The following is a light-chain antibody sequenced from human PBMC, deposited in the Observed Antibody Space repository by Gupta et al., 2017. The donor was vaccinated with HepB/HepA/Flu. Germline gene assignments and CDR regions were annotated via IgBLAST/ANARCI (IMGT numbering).Light chain of an antibody. J-gene: IGKJ4*01. CDR3: QQSNTYPLT. V-gene: IGKV1-12*01. CDR1: QDIASW. CDR2: TAS. Sequence: QVPFSVSASVGDRVTITCRASQDIASWLAWYQQKPGKAPKLLIDTASNLRSGVPSRFSGSGSGTDFTLSISSLQPEDFATYYCQQSNTYPLTFGGGTKVEIK.